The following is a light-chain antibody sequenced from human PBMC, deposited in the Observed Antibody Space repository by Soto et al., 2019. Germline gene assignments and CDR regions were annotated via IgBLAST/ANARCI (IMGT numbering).Light chain of an antibody. CDR3: QXYNNWPRT. Sequence: VLTQSPATLSLSPGDRATLSCRASQSVSSYLAWYQQKPGQAPRLLIYGASTRATGIPDRFSGSGSGTEFTLTISRLQSEDFAVYYCQXYNNWPRTCGQGTKVDIK. CDR2: GAS. J-gene: IGKJ1*01. CDR1: QSVSSY. V-gene: IGKV3-15*01.